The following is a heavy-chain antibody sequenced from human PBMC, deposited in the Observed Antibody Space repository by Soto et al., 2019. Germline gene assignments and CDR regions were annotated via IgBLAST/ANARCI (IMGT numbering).Heavy chain of an antibody. D-gene: IGHD4-4*01. CDR3: ARDGNSLQDY. J-gene: IGHJ4*02. V-gene: IGHV3-30-3*01. Sequence: GGSLRLSCAASGFTFSSYAMHWVRQAPGKGLEWVAVISYDGSNKYYADSVKGRFTISRDNSKNTLYLQMNSLRAEDTAVYYCARDGNSLQDYWGQGTLVTVSS. CDR2: ISYDGSNK. CDR1: GFTFSSYA.